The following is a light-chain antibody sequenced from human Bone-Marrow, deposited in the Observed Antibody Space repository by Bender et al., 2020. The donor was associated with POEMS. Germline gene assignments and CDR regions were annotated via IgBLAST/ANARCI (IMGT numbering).Light chain of an antibody. V-gene: IGLV1-44*01. Sequence: QSVLTQPPSASGTPGQTVTISCSGSSSNIRRHSVNWYQQLPGTAPNLLIHSNTQRPSGVPDRFSGSKSGTSASLAISGLQSEDEADYYCSSYSSSNTFVLFGGGTKVTVL. J-gene: IGLJ2*01. CDR1: SSNIRRHS. CDR3: SSYSSSNTFVL. CDR2: SNT.